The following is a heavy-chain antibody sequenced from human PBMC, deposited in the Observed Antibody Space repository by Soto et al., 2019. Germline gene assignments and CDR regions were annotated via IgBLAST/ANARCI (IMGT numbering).Heavy chain of an antibody. CDR2: INPSGGST. V-gene: IGHV1-46*03. CDR1: GYTFTSYY. J-gene: IGHJ6*03. Sequence: ASVKVSCKASGYTFTSYYMHWVRQAPGQGLEWMGIINPSGGSTSYAQKFQGRVTMTRDTSTSTVYMELSSLRSEDTAVYYCATSIAAPSRDYYYMDVWGKGTTVTVSS. D-gene: IGHD6-6*01. CDR3: ATSIAAPSRDYYYMDV.